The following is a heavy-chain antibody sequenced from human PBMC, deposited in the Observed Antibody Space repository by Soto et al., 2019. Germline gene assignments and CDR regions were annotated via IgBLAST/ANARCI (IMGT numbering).Heavy chain of an antibody. V-gene: IGHV4-4*08. J-gene: IGHJ4*02. CDR2: IYSSGRT. D-gene: IGHD1-1*01. Sequence: SETLSLTCGVYGGSFRNYYWTWIRQPPGKGLEWIGYIYSSGRTNYNPSLASRLAMSINTSRNQFSLKLSSVTAADTAVFYCAREFSNSPEAFDYWGQGALVTVSS. CDR1: GGSFRNYY. CDR3: AREFSNSPEAFDY.